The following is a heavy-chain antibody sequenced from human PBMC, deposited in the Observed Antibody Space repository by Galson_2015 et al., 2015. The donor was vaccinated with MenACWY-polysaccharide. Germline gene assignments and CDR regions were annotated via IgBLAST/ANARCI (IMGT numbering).Heavy chain of an antibody. J-gene: IGHJ4*02. CDR3: ARGGGRFPENYSFGY. CDR1: GFTFSWNW. V-gene: IGHV3-74*01. CDR2: INSDGRST. D-gene: IGHD3-16*01. Sequence: SLRLSCAASGFTFSWNWMHWVRQAPGKGLVWVSRINSDGRSTSYADSVKGRFTTSRDNAKNTLYLQMNSLSAEDTAVYYCARGGGRFPENYSFGYCGQGTLVTGSS.